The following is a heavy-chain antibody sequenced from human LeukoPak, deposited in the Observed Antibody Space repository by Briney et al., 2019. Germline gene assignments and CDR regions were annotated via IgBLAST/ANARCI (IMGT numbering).Heavy chain of an antibody. CDR1: GFTFSTYE. V-gene: IGHV3-48*03. CDR3: ARHGYYYYYMDV. CDR2: ISGSGSII. Sequence: GGSLRLSCAASGFTFSTYEMNWVRQAPGKGLEWVSYISGSGSIIYYADSVKGRFTISRDNAKNSLYLQMNSLRAEDTAVYYCARHGYYYYYMDVWGTGTTVTVSS. J-gene: IGHJ6*03.